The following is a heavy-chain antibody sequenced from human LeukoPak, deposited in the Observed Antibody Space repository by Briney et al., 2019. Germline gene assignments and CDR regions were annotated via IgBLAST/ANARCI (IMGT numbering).Heavy chain of an antibody. CDR3: ARVAVAGTGSDAFDI. CDR2: INPYNTNT. V-gene: IGHV1-18*01. D-gene: IGHD6-19*01. J-gene: IGHJ3*02. Sequence: GASVKVSCKASGYTFINHGIKWVRQAPGQGLEWMGWINPYNTNTNYAQKLQGRITLTTDKSTSTAYMELRSLRSDDTAVYYCARVAVAGTGSDAFDIWGQGTMVTVSS. CDR1: GYTFINHG.